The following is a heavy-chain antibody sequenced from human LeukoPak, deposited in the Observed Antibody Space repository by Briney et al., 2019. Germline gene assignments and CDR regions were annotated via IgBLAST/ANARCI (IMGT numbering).Heavy chain of an antibody. CDR1: GGSISSYY. D-gene: IGHD1-26*01. J-gene: IGHJ3*02. Sequence: SETLSLTCTVSGGSISSYYWSWIRQPPGKGLEWIGYIYYSGSTNYNPSLKSRVTISVDTSMNQFSLELSSVTAADTAVYYCARRSGTYHAFDIWGQGTMVTVSS. CDR3: ARRSGTYHAFDI. CDR2: IYYSGST. V-gene: IGHV4-59*08.